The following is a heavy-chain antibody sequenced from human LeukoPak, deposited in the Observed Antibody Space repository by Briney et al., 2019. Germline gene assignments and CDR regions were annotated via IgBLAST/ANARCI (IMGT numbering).Heavy chain of an antibody. J-gene: IGHJ6*03. D-gene: IGHD5-12*01. V-gene: IGHV4-34*01. CDR3: ARGRGGYALYYYYYMDV. Sequence: SETLSLTCDVSGVSFSTYYWSWIRQSPEKGMEWIGEVNHSGYTNYNPSLKGRVTISVDTSKNQFSLKLSSVTAADTAVYYCARGRGGYALYYYYYMDVWGKGTTVTVSS. CDR1: GVSFSTYY. CDR2: VNHSGYT.